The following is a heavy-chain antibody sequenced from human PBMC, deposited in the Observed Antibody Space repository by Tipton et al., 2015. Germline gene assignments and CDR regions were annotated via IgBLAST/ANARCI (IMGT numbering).Heavy chain of an antibody. CDR2: VYPGGGT. J-gene: IGHJ5*02. D-gene: IGHD2-21*01. V-gene: IGHV4-38-2*02. CDR3: ASGCINFSCYYWFDP. CDR1: GYSLSTGHC. Sequence: TLSLTCNVSGYSLSTGHCWGWIRQAPGKGLEWIGFVYPGGGTYYNPSLRSRVTILVDTTQNQVSLRLTSVTAADTAVYYCASGCINFSCYYWFDPWGPGTLVTVSS.